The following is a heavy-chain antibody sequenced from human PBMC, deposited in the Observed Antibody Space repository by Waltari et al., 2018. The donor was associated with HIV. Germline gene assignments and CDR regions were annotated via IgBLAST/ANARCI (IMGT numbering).Heavy chain of an antibody. J-gene: IGHJ4*02. V-gene: IGHV1-18*01. CDR2: ISAYNGNT. CDR3: ARDLYGDHLFDY. D-gene: IGHD4-17*01. CDR1: GYTFPRYT. Sequence: QVQLVQSGAEVTKPGAAVTVSVKYSGYTFPRYTISWLRQAPGQGLEWLGWISAYNGNTNDAQKLQGIVTMTTDTSTSTAYMELRSLRPDDTAVYYCARDLYGDHLFDYWGQGTLVTVSS.